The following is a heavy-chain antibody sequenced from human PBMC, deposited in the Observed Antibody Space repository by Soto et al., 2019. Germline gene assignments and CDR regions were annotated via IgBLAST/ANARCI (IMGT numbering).Heavy chain of an antibody. CDR2: IYYSGST. Sequence: PSGTLSLTCTVSGGSISSSSYYWGWLRQPPGKGLEWIGSIYYSGSTYYNPSLKSRVTISVDTSKNQFSLKLSSVTAADTAVYYCARHHGNSSSTSDYWGQGTLVTVSS. CDR1: GGSISSSSYY. J-gene: IGHJ4*02. CDR3: ARHHGNSSSTSDY. V-gene: IGHV4-39*01. D-gene: IGHD6-6*01.